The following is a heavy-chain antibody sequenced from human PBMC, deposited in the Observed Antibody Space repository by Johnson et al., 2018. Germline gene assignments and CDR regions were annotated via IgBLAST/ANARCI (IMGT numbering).Heavy chain of an antibody. D-gene: IGHD3-22*01. CDR3: ARESYFDSSGYLEGYDAFDM. Sequence: VQLVQSGGGLVQPGGCLRLSCAASGFTFSTYAMSWVRQAPGKGLEWVSVISGGGGSTYYADSVKGRFNISRDTATNIVFLQMNSLRDEDTAVFYCARESYFDSSGYLEGYDAFDMWGQGTAVTVSS. CDR1: GFTFSTYA. CDR2: ISGGGGST. J-gene: IGHJ3*02. V-gene: IGHV3-23*04.